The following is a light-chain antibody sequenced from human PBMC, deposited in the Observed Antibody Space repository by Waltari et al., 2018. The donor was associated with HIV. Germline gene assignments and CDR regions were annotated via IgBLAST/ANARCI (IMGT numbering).Light chain of an antibody. CDR1: SRDVGGYNY. J-gene: IGLJ2*01. Sequence: QSALTQPASVSGSPGQSITISCTGTSRDVGGYNYVSWYQQHPGNAPKFMIYEVRNRPSGVSNRFSGSKSGNTASLTISGLQAEDEAYYYCSSYSSSDTHVVFGGGTKLTVL. V-gene: IGLV2-14*01. CDR3: SSYSSSDTHVV. CDR2: EVR.